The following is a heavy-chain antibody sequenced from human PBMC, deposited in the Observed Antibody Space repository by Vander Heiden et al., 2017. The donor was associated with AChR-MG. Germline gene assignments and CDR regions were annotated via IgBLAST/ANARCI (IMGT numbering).Heavy chain of an antibody. D-gene: IGHD2-2*01. CDR1: GFTFSNYG. CDR3: AKPLVGRSSTSRSGYYYFYGMDV. CDR2: ISYDGSNK. J-gene: IGHJ6*02. V-gene: IGHV3-30*18. Sequence: QVQLVESGGGVVQPGRSLRVSCAASGFTFSNYGMHWVRQAPGKGLEGVAVISYDGSNKYYVDSVKGRFTISRDNSKNTLYLQMNSLRPEDTAVYYCAKPLVGRSSTSRSGYYYFYGMDVWGQGTTVTVSS.